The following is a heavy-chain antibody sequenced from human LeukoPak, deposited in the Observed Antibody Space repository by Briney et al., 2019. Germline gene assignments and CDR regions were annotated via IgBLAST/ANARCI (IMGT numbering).Heavy chain of an antibody. D-gene: IGHD6-19*01. CDR3: ARDGWDNWFDP. J-gene: IGHJ5*02. V-gene: IGHV4-31*03. Sequence: PSQTLSLTCTLSGGSITSGGYYWSWIRHHPGKGLEWFGYIYYSESTYNNPSPKRRVTISVDTSKNKFSLKLSYVTDADTAVYYCARDGWDNWFDPWGQGTLVTVSS. CDR2: IYYSEST. CDR1: GGSITSGGYY.